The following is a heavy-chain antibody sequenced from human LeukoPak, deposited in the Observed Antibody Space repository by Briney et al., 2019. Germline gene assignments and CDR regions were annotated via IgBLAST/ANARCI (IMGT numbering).Heavy chain of an antibody. CDR3: ARGGSGYDFDF. J-gene: IGHJ4*02. Sequence: GTSLRPSCAASGFTFTSYGMHWVRQAPGKGLEWVAVIWYDGSNKYYVDSVKGRFTISRDNSKNTLYLQMNSLRAEDTAVYYCARGGSGYDFDFWGQGTLVTVS. CDR2: IWYDGSNK. D-gene: IGHD5-12*01. CDR1: GFTFTSYG. V-gene: IGHV3-33*01.